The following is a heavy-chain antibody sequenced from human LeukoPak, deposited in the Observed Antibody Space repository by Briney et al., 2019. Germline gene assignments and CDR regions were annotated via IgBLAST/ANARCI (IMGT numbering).Heavy chain of an antibody. J-gene: IGHJ4*02. CDR2: ISGSGGST. V-gene: IGHV3-23*01. D-gene: IGHD6-19*01. CDR1: GFTFSSYA. Sequence: GGSLRLSCAASGFTFSSYAMSWVRQAPGKGLEWVSAISGSGGSTYYADSVKGWFTISRDNSKNTLYLQMNSLRAEDTAVYYCAKVGSRAVASGRLDYWGQGTLVTVSS. CDR3: AKVGSRAVASGRLDY.